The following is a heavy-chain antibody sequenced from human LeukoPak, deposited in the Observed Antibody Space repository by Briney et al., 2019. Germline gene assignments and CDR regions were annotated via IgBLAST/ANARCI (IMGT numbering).Heavy chain of an antibody. CDR1: GGSISSYY. V-gene: IGHV4-59*01. Sequence: SETLSLTCTVSGGSISSYYWSWIRQPPGKGLEWIGYIYYSGSTNYNPSLKSRVTISVDTSKNQFSLKLSSVTAADTAVYYCARDLGRVPAARNWFDPWGQGTLVTVSS. D-gene: IGHD2-2*01. CDR2: IYYSGST. CDR3: ARDLGRVPAARNWFDP. J-gene: IGHJ5*02.